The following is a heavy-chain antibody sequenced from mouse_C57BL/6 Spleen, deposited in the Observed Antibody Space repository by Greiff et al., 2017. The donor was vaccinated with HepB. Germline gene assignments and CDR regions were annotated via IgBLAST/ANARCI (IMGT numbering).Heavy chain of an antibody. V-gene: IGHV5-6*01. CDR2: ISSGGSYT. CDR3: ARHGGQLGRWYLDV. CDR1: RFTFSSYG. J-gene: IGHJ1*03. Sequence: EVKLVESGGDLVKPGGSLKLSCAASRFTFSSYGMSWVRQTPDKRLEWVATISSGGSYTYYPDSVKGRFTISRDNAKNTLYLQMSSLKSEDTAMNYWARHGGQLGRWYLDVWGTGTTVTVSS. D-gene: IGHD4-1*02.